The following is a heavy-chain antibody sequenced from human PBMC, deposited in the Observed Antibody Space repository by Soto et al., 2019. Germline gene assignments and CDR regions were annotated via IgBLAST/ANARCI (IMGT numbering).Heavy chain of an antibody. CDR3: ARDPAATRHGMDV. CDR1: GFTVSSNY. Sequence: PGGSLRLSCAASGFTVSSNYMSWVRQAPGKGLEWVSVIYSGGSTYYADSVRGRFTISRDKSKNTLYLQMKSLRAEDTAVYYCARDPAATRHGMDVWGQGTTVTVSS. D-gene: IGHD2-15*01. V-gene: IGHV3-53*01. CDR2: IYSGGST. J-gene: IGHJ6*02.